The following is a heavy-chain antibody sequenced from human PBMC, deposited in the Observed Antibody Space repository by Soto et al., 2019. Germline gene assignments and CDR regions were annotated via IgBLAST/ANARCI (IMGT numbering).Heavy chain of an antibody. Sequence: CGSLRLSCAASGFTFSNVWMSWARQAPGKGLEWFGRIKSKTDGGTTDYAAPVKGRFTISRDDSKNTLYLQMNSLKTEDTAVYYCTTLMITFGGVIGVFDYWGQGTQVTVSS. CDR1: GFTFSNVW. J-gene: IGHJ4*02. D-gene: IGHD3-16*02. V-gene: IGHV3-15*01. CDR2: IKSKTDGGTT. CDR3: TTLMITFGGVIGVFDY.